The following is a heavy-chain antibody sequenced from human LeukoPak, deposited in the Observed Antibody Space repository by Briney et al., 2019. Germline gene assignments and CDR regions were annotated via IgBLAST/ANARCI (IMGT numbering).Heavy chain of an antibody. CDR1: GGSVSSGSYC. D-gene: IGHD6-13*01. Sequence: SETLSLTCTVSGGSVSSGSYCWSWIPQPPGKGLEWIGNIYYSGSTNYNPALKSRVTISVDTYKNQFPQKLSSVTAADTDVYYCARDPRIAADGTFWFDPWGQGTMLTVS. J-gene: IGHJ5*02. V-gene: IGHV4-61*01. CDR3: ARDPRIAADGTFWFDP. CDR2: IYYSGST.